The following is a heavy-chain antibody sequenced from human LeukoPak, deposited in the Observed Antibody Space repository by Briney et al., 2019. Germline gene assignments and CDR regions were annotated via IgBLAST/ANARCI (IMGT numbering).Heavy chain of an antibody. V-gene: IGHV1-18*01. CDR3: ARRMRRWNHEGDWFDP. D-gene: IGHD1-14*01. Sequence: GASVKVSCKASGYTFTSYGISWVRQAPGQGLEWMGWISAYNGNTNYAQKLQGRVTVTTDTSTSTAYMELRSLRSDDTAVYYCARRMRRWNHEGDWFDPWGQGTLVTVSS. J-gene: IGHJ5*02. CDR2: ISAYNGNT. CDR1: GYTFTSYG.